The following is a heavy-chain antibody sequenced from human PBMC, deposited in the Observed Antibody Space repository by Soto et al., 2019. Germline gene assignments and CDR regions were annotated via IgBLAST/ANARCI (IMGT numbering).Heavy chain of an antibody. CDR3: AREGVDTAMVSRQDYYYYMDV. CDR1: GYTFTSYG. J-gene: IGHJ6*03. V-gene: IGHV1-18*01. Sequence: GASVKVCCKASGYTFTSYGISWVRQAPGQGLEWMGWISAYNGNTNYAQKLQGRVTMTTDTSTSTAYMELRSLRSDDTAVYYCAREGVDTAMVSRQDYYYYMDVWGKGTTVTVSS. CDR2: ISAYNGNT. D-gene: IGHD5-18*01.